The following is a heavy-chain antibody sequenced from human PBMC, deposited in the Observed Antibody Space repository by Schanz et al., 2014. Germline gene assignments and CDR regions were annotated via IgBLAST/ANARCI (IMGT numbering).Heavy chain of an antibody. Sequence: QVHLVQSGAEVHKPGASLKISCKASGYTFTNFFLHWVRQAPGQGLEWMGWISAYTNNTNYAQKVQGRVTMTTDTSTGTAYMELRSLRSDDTAVYYCARGGGPEDVFDIWGQGTTVTVSS. D-gene: IGHD5-12*01. CDR1: GYTFTNFF. CDR3: ARGGGPEDVFDI. V-gene: IGHV1-18*04. J-gene: IGHJ3*02. CDR2: ISAYTNNT.